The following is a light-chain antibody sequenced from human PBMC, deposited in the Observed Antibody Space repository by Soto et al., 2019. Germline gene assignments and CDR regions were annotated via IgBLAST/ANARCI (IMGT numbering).Light chain of an antibody. CDR3: GTWDSSLSVV. Sequence: QSVLTQPPSVSAAPGQTVTISCSGSRSNIGNNYVSWYQHVPGTAPKLLIFDNNQRPSGIPDRFSGSKSGTSATLGIAGLQTGDEAHYYCGTWDSSLSVVFGGGTKLTVL. CDR2: DNN. CDR1: RSNIGNNY. V-gene: IGLV1-51*01. J-gene: IGLJ2*01.